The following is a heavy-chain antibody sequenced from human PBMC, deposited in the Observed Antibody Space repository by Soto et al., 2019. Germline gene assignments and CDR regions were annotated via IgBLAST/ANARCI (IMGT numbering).Heavy chain of an antibody. V-gene: IGHV1-3*05. CDR3: AKSNWLDP. CDR1: GYTFTSYT. J-gene: IGHJ5*02. Sequence: QVQLVQSGAEEKNPGASVKVSCKACGYTFTSYTLHWVRQAPGQRLEWMGWINAGNGNTEYLQKFQGRVTITRDTSASTTYMELSSLTSEDTAVYYCAKSNWLDPWGQGTLVTVSS. CDR2: INAGNGNT.